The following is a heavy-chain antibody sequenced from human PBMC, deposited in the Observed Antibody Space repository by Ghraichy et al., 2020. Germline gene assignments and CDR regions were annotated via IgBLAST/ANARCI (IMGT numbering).Heavy chain of an antibody. CDR2: IYSGGST. J-gene: IGHJ6*02. CDR3: ARDLNWNYYYYYGMDV. Sequence: GESLNISCAASGFTVSSNYMSWVRQAPGKGLEWVSVIYSGGSTYYADSVKGRFTISRDNSKNTLYLQMNSLRAEDTAVYYCARDLNWNYYYYYGMDVWGQGTTVTVSS. D-gene: IGHD1-1*01. V-gene: IGHV3-53*01. CDR1: GFTVSSNY.